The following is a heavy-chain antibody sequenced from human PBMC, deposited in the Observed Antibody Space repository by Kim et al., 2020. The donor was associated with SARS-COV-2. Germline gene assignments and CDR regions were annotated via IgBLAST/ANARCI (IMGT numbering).Heavy chain of an antibody. CDR1: GFTFSSYW. J-gene: IGHJ6*01. CDR2: INSDGSST. CDR3: ARAGYSSSWYPRPNYYYG. D-gene: IGHD6-13*01. V-gene: IGHV3-74*01. Sequence: GGSLRLSCAASGFTFSSYWMHWVRQAPGKGLVWVSRINSDGSSTSHADSVKGRFTISRDNAKNTLYMQMNSLRAEDPAVHERARAGYSSSWYPRPNYYYG.